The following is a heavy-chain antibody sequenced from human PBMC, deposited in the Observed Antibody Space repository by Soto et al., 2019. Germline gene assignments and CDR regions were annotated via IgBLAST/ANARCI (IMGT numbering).Heavy chain of an antibody. J-gene: IGHJ5*02. D-gene: IGHD2-21*02. Sequence: EVQLVESGGGLIQPGGSLRLSCAASGFTVSGNYITWVRQAPGTVLEWVSVIFSGDNTYYSDSVKGRFTISRDNSKNTVYRQMNRLRGDDTAVYFCATGLTLPVRPSFDTWGQGTLLTVSS. CDR1: GFTVSGNY. V-gene: IGHV3-53*01. CDR3: ATGLTLPVRPSFDT. CDR2: IFSGDNT.